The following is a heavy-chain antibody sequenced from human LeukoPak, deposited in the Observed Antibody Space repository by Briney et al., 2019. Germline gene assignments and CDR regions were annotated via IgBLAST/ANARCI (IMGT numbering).Heavy chain of an antibody. J-gene: IGHJ3*02. D-gene: IGHD2-21*02. V-gene: IGHV1-69*13. CDR3: ANRCDGDCFDAFDI. Sequence: SVKVSCKASGGTFSSYAISWVRQAPGQGLEWMGGIIPIFGTANYAQKFQGRVTITADESTSTAYMELSSLRSEDTAVYYCANRCDGDCFDAFDIWGQGTMVTVSS. CDR2: IIPIFGTA. CDR1: GGTFSSYA.